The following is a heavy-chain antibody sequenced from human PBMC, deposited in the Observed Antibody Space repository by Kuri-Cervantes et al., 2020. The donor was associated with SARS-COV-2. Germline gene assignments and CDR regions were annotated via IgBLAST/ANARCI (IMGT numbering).Heavy chain of an antibody. CDR3: TSRTMDV. J-gene: IGHJ6*02. CDR1: GFTFSGSA. Sequence: LSLTCAASGFTFSGSAMHWVRQASGKGPEWVGRIRSKANSYATAYAASVKGRFTISRDDSKNTAYLQMNSLKTEDTAVYYCTSRTMDVWGQGTTVTVSS. V-gene: IGHV3-73*01. CDR2: IRSKANSYAT.